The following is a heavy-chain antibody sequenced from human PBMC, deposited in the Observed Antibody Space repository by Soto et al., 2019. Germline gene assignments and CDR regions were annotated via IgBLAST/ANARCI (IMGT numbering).Heavy chain of an antibody. CDR2: IGRDSSTT. D-gene: IGHD4-17*01. Sequence: GGSLRLSCATSGFTLSSHSMNWVRQAPGKGLEWVSYIGRDSSTTYYADSVKGRFTISRDNAKKSIDLQMNGLRAEDTAVYHCARDTVWGAKDWGRGTQVTVSS. CDR1: GFTLSSHS. J-gene: IGHJ4*02. CDR3: ARDTVWGAKD. V-gene: IGHV3-48*01.